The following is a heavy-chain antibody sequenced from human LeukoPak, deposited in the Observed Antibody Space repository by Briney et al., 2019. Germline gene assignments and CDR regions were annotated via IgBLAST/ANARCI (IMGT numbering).Heavy chain of an antibody. D-gene: IGHD2-15*01. CDR1: GYTFTSNA. V-gene: IGHV7-4-1*02. CDR3: ASGGCSGGRCYPNY. CDR2: INTNTGNP. J-gene: IGHJ4*02. Sequence: VASVKVSCKASGYTFTSNAMNWVRQAPGQGLEWMGWINTNTGNPTYAQGFPGRFVFSLDTSVSTAYLQISSLKAEDTAVYYCASGGCSGGRCYPNYWGQGTLVTVSS.